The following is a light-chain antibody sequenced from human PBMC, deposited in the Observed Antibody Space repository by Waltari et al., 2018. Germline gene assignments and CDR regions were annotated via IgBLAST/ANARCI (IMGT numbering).Light chain of an antibody. J-gene: IGLJ2*01. V-gene: IGLV2-23*01. CDR1: SSDVGNYNL. CDR3: CSYAGSTASVL. CDR2: EGS. Sequence: QSALTQPASVSGSPGQSITISCTGTSSDVGNYNLVSWYQQHPGKAPTVIIYEGSNRPSGVSNRFSGSKSGNTASLTISGLQAEDEADYYCCSYAGSTASVLFGGGTKLTVL.